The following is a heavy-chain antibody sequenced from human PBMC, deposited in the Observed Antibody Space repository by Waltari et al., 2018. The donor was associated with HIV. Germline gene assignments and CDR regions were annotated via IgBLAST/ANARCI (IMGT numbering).Heavy chain of an antibody. CDR2: IYYSGST. J-gene: IGHJ4*02. CDR1: GGSTSSYY. D-gene: IGHD3-10*01. V-gene: IGHV4-59*01. Sequence: QVQLQESGPGLVKPSETLSLTCPVSGGSTSSYYRSWIRQPPGKGLEWIGYIYYSGSTNYNPSLKSRVTISVDTSKNQFSLKLSSVTAADTAVYYCARVEGSYYGSLGYWGQGTLVTVSS. CDR3: ARVEGSYYGSLGY.